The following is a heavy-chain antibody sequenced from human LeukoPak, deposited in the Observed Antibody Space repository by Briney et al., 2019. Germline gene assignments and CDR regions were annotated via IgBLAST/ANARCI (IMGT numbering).Heavy chain of an antibody. D-gene: IGHD5-18*01. V-gene: IGHV3-15*01. Sequence: GGSLRLSCAASGFTFSNAWMSWVRQAPGKGLEWVGRIKSKTDGGTTDYAAPVKGRFTISRDDSKNTLYLQMNSLKTEDTAVYYCTSSSYGRPGMDVWGQGTTVTVSS. CDR1: GFTFSNAW. CDR2: IKSKTDGGTT. CDR3: TSSSYGRPGMDV. J-gene: IGHJ6*02.